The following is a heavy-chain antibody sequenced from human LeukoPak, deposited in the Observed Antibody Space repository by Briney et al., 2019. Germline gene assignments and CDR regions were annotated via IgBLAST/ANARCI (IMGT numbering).Heavy chain of an antibody. CDR1: GGSISSYY. J-gene: IGHJ5*02. CDR2: MYYSGST. V-gene: IGHV4-59*01. Sequence: SETLSLTCTVSGGSISSYYWSWIRQPPGKGLEWIGYMYYSGSTNYNPSTNYNPSLKSRVTISVDTSKNQFSLKLSSVTAADTAVYYCARGMVRGVTNNWFDPWGQGTLVTVSS. CDR3: ARGMVRGVTNNWFDP. D-gene: IGHD3-10*01.